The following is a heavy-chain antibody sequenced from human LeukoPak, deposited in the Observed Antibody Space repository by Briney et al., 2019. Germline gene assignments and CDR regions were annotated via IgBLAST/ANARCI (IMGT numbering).Heavy chain of an antibody. CDR3: ARDSYSSSSLDY. J-gene: IGHJ4*02. V-gene: IGHV3-33*08. CDR2: IWYGGSNK. CDR1: GFTFSSYG. Sequence: PGGSLRLSCAASGFTFSSYGRHWVRQAPGKGLEWVAVIWYGGSNKYYADSVKGRFTISRDNSKNTLYLQMNSLRAEDTAVYYCARDSYSSSSLDYWGQGTLVTVS. D-gene: IGHD6-6*01.